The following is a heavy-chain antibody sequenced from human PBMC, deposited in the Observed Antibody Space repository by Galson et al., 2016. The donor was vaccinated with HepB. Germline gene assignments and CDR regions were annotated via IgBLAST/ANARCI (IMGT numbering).Heavy chain of an antibody. Sequence: SETLSLTCTVSGGSISSNFWTWIRQTPGKGLEYIGYISSSGSTNYSPSLKSRVTISLDTSNNQFSLRLTSVTAADTGVYYCARGAEIVLVGPDLDIWGHGTMVTVSS. J-gene: IGHJ3*02. V-gene: IGHV4-59*01. D-gene: IGHD2-8*02. CDR2: ISSSGST. CDR1: GGSISSNF. CDR3: ARGAEIVLVGPDLDI.